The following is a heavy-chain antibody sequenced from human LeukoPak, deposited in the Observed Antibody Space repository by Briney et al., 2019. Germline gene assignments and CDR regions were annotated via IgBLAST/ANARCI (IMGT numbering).Heavy chain of an antibody. D-gene: IGHD6-19*01. CDR2: ISSSSSTI. CDR3: ARRPPGYSSGWWYWYFDL. Sequence: GGSLRLSCAASGFTFSSYSMNWVRQAPGKGLEWVSYISSSSSTIYYADSVKGRFTISRDNAKNSLYLQMNSLRAEDTAVYYCARRPPGYSSGWWYWYFDLWGRGTLVTVSS. V-gene: IGHV3-48*04. J-gene: IGHJ2*01. CDR1: GFTFSSYS.